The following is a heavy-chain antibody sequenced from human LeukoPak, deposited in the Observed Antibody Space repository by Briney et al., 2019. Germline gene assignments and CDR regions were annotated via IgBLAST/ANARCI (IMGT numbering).Heavy chain of an antibody. D-gene: IGHD3-22*01. J-gene: IGHJ6*03. V-gene: IGHV4-59*01. CDR1: GGSYSDYY. CDR2: IYYSGST. Sequence: SETLSLTCGVYGGSYSDYYWSWIRQPPGKGLEWIGNIYYSGSTNYNPSLKSRVTISVDTSKNQFSLKLSSVTAADTAVYYCTRGSIAYYYMDVWGKGTTVTISS. CDR3: TRGSIAYYYMDV.